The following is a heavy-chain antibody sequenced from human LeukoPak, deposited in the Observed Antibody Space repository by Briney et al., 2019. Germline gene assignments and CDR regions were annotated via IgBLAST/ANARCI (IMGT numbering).Heavy chain of an antibody. CDR1: QFNFNNFG. J-gene: IGHJ3*02. D-gene: IGHD4-17*01. V-gene: IGHV3-23*01. Sequence: QPGGSLRLSCATSQFNFNNFGMTWVRQAPGKGLEWVLSISVSGGSTQYADSVQGRFTISRDNSKKALYLQMNSLRAEDTAVYYCAKDPNGDFIGTFDIWGQGTVVTVSS. CDR2: ISVSGGST. CDR3: AKDPNGDFIGTFDI.